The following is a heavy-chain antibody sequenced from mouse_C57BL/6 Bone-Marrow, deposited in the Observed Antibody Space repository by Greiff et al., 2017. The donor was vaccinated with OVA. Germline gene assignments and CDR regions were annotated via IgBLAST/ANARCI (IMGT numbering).Heavy chain of an antibody. J-gene: IGHJ4*01. Sequence: QVQLQQSAAELVRPGASVTLSCKASGYTFTDYEMHWVKQTPVHGLEWIGAIDPETGGTAYNQKFKGKAILTADKSSSTAYMELRSLTSEDSAVYYCTRLRGYDVLMDYWGQGTSVTVSS. CDR2: IDPETGGT. CDR1: GYTFTDYE. V-gene: IGHV1-15*01. CDR3: TRLRGYDVLMDY. D-gene: IGHD2-2*01.